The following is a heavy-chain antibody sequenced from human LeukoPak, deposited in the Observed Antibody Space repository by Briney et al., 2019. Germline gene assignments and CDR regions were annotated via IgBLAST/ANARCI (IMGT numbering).Heavy chain of an antibody. CDR3: AREPDDSGCDS. CDR2: TYYRSKWYN. CDR1: GDSVSSNSAA. D-gene: IGHD6-19*01. V-gene: IGHV6-1*01. Sequence: SQTLSLTCAISGDSVSSNSAAWNWIRQSSSRGLEWLGRTYYRSKWYNEYAVSVKSRITINPDTSKNQFSLQLNSVAPEDTAVYYCAREPDDSGCDSRGQGTLVTVSS. J-gene: IGHJ4*02.